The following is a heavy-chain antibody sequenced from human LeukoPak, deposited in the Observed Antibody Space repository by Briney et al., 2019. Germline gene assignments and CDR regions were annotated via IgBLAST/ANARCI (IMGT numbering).Heavy chain of an antibody. Sequence: SGGSLRLSCAASGFTFSDYWMNWVRQAPGKGLEWVANIIQDGSEKYYVDSVKGRFAISRDNAQNSLYLEMKGLRIEDTAVYYCARGRGAAYWGQGTLVTVSS. CDR3: ARGRGAAY. J-gene: IGHJ4*02. D-gene: IGHD3-10*01. CDR2: IIQDGSEK. CDR1: GFTFSDYW. V-gene: IGHV3-7*01.